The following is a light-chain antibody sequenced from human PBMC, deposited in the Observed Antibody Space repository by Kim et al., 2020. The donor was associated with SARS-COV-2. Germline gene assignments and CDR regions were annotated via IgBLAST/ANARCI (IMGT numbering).Light chain of an antibody. Sequence: DIQMTQSPSTLSASVGDRVTITCRASQSVSSWLAWYQQKPGKAPKLLIYKASTLEGGVPSRFSGRGSGTEFTLTINSLQPDDFATYSRQEYDSHPNTFGQGNKLE. CDR3: QEYDSHPNT. V-gene: IGKV1-5*03. CDR2: KAS. J-gene: IGKJ2*01. CDR1: QSVSSW.